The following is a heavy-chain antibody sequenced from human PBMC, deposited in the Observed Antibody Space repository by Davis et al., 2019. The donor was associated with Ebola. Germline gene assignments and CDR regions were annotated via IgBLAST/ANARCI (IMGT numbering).Heavy chain of an antibody. J-gene: IGHJ6*02. CDR3: TRGWLRGAMDV. V-gene: IGHV6-1*01. CDR1: GDSVSGNSGA. CDR2: TYYNCKWYI. Sequence: HSQTLSLTCAISGDSVSGNSGAWNWIRQSPSRGLEWLGRTYYNCKWYIDYAVSVRGRITINPDTSKNQFSLQLNSVTPEDRGVYYCTRGWLRGAMDVWAQGTTVTVSS. D-gene: IGHD5-24*01.